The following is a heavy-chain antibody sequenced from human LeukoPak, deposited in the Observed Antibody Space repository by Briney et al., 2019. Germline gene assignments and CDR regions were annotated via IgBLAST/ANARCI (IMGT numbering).Heavy chain of an antibody. D-gene: IGHD3-22*01. CDR1: GGSISSYY. V-gene: IGHV4-59*01. CDR2: IYYSGST. CDR3: ARVPYYYDSSGYTVD. Sequence: SETLSLTCTVSGGSISSYYWSWIRQPPGKGLEWIGYIYYSGSTNYNPSLKSRVTISVDTSKNQFSLKLSSVTAADTAVYYCARVPYYYDSSGYTVDWGQGTLVTVSS. J-gene: IGHJ4*02.